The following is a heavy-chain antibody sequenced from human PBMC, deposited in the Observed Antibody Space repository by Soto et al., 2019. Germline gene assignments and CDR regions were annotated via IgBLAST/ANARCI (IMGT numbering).Heavy chain of an antibody. V-gene: IGHV3-33*01. CDR1: GFTFSSYG. Sequence: QVQLVESGGGVVQPGRSLRLSCAASGFTFSSYGMHWVRQAPGKGLEWVAVIWYDGSNKYYADSVKGRFTISRDNSKNTLYLQMNSLRAEDTAVHYCAREIYGDYLNLFDYWGQGTLVTVSS. J-gene: IGHJ4*02. CDR3: AREIYGDYLNLFDY. CDR2: IWYDGSNK. D-gene: IGHD4-17*01.